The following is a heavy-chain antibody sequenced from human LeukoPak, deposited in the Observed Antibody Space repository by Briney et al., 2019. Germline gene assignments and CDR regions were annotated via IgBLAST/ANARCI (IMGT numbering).Heavy chain of an antibody. CDR3: ARGFFGGVGGSGYYTGGEPGYYYYYYMDV. D-gene: IGHD3-3*01. CDR2: MNPNSGNT. Sequence: GASVTVSCKASGYTFTSYDINWVRQATGQGLEGMGWMNPNSGNTGYAQKFQGRVTMTRHTSISTAYMELSRLRSEDTAVYYCARGFFGGVGGSGYYTGGEPGYYYYYYMDVWGKGTTVTVSS. V-gene: IGHV1-8*01. CDR1: GYTFTSYD. J-gene: IGHJ6*03.